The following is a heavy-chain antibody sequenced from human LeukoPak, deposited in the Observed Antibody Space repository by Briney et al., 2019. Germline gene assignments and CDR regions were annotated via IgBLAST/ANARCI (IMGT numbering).Heavy chain of an antibody. Sequence: PGGSLRLSCGASGFTFSNFAMHWVRQAPGKGLEWVAVIRFDGSRQHYAESLEGRFTISRDNSKNTLYLQMNSLRAEDTAVYYCARDRRDILTGYYLEYWGQGTLVTVSS. CDR3: ARDRRDILTGYYLEY. V-gene: IGHV3-30*07. CDR2: IRFDGSRQ. J-gene: IGHJ4*02. D-gene: IGHD3-9*01. CDR1: GFTFSNFA.